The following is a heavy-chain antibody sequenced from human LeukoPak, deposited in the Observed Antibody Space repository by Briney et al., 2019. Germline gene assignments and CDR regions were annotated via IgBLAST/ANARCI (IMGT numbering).Heavy chain of an antibody. CDR2: ISGGDHST. Sequence: GGSLRLSCAASGFTFRTYAMGWVRQAPGKGLEWVSGISGGDHSTYYTDSVRGRFTISRDDSNNTLYLQMNSLRAEDTAVYYCAKDEGDSGYSGYDSRPSFDYWGQGTLVTVSS. CDR1: GFTFRTYA. V-gene: IGHV3-23*01. J-gene: IGHJ4*02. D-gene: IGHD5-12*01. CDR3: AKDEGDSGYSGYDSRPSFDY.